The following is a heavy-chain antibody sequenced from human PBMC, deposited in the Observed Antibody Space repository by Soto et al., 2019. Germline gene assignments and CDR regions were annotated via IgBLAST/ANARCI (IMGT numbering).Heavy chain of an antibody. CDR2: IYYSGST. V-gene: IGHV4-59*01. CDR3: ARGAYCTNGVCLNYGMDV. J-gene: IGHJ6*02. D-gene: IGHD2-8*01. CDR1: GGSISSYY. Sequence: PSETLSLTCTVSGGSISSYYWSWFRQPPGKGLEWIGYIYYSGSTNYNPSLKSRVTISVDTSKNQFSLKLSSVTAADTAVYYCARGAYCTNGVCLNYGMDVWGQGTTVTVSS.